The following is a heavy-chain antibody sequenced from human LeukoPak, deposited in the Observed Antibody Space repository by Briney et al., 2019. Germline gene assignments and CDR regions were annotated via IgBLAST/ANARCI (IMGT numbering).Heavy chain of an antibody. V-gene: IGHV3-21*01. Sequence: GGSLRLSCAASGFTFSGYSMNWVRQAPGKGLEWVSSISSSSSYIYYADSVKGRFTISRDNAKNSLYLQMNSLRAEDTAVYYCARGHVAGSDRHWDYWGQGALVTVSS. J-gene: IGHJ4*02. CDR1: GFTFSGYS. D-gene: IGHD6-19*01. CDR2: ISSSSSYI. CDR3: ARGHVAGSDRHWDY.